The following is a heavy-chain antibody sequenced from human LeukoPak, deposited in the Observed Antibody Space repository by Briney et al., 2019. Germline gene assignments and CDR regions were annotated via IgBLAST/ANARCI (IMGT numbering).Heavy chain of an antibody. CDR2: IYYGGST. Sequence: PETLSLTCTVSGGSISNISYYWGWIRQPPGKGLEWIGSIYYGGSTYYNPSLKSRVTISVDTSKNQFSLKLSSVTAADTAVYYCAREGRGVIIGNWFDPWGQGTLVTVSS. CDR3: AREGRGVIIGNWFDP. V-gene: IGHV4-39*07. J-gene: IGHJ5*02. CDR1: GGSISNISYY. D-gene: IGHD3-10*01.